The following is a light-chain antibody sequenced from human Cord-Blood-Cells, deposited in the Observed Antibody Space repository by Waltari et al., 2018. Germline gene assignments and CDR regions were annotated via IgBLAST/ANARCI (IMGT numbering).Light chain of an antibody. CDR1: SSDVGGYNY. CDR2: DVS. V-gene: IGLV2-14*03. J-gene: IGLJ3*02. Sequence: QSALNQPASVSGSPGQSITISCTGTSSDVGGYNYVSWYQQHPGKAPKVMIYDVSNRPSGVSNRFSGTKSANTASLTISGLQAEDEAGYYCSSYTSSSNWVFGGGTKLTVL. CDR3: SSYTSSSNWV.